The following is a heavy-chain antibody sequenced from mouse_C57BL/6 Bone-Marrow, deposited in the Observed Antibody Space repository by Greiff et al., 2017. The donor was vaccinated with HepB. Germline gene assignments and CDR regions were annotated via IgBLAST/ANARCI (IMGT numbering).Heavy chain of an antibody. CDR1: GFTFSSYA. V-gene: IGHV5-9-1*02. Sequence: EVQRVESGEGLVKPGGSLKLSCAASGFTFSSYAMSWVRQTPEKRLEWVAYISSGGDYIDYADTVKGRFTISRDNARNTLYLQMSSLKSEDTAMYYCTRGATGTNFDDWGKGTTLTVSS. J-gene: IGHJ2*01. CDR3: TRGATGTNFDD. D-gene: IGHD4-1*01. CDR2: ISSGGDYI.